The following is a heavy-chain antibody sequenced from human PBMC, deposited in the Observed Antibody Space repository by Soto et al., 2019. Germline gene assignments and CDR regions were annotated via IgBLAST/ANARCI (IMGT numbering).Heavy chain of an antibody. CDR3: ARHRYATPVVPADQYNWFDP. CDR1: GGSISSSSYY. Sequence: SETLSLTCTVSGGSISSSSYYWGWIRQPPGKGLEWIGSIYYSGSTYYNPSLKSRVTISVDTSKNQFSLKLSSVTAADTAVYYCARHRYATPVVPADQYNWFDPWGQGTLVTVSS. CDR2: IYYSGST. D-gene: IGHD2-2*01. J-gene: IGHJ5*02. V-gene: IGHV4-39*01.